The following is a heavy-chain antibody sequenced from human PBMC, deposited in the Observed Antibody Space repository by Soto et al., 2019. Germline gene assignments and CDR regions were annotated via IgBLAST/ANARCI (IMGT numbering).Heavy chain of an antibody. CDR2: IYWDEDK. Sequence: SGPTLVNPTQTLTLTCTFSGFSLRNTGVGVGWIRHPPGKALEWLALIYWDEDKFYSSSLKSRLTITKDTSKNQVVLTMTNMDPVDTGIYYCTHLSYYGSGGYYRYFDYWGQGTPVTVSS. D-gene: IGHD3-10*01. CDR1: GFSLRNTGVG. CDR3: THLSYYGSGGYYRYFDY. V-gene: IGHV2-5*02. J-gene: IGHJ4*02.